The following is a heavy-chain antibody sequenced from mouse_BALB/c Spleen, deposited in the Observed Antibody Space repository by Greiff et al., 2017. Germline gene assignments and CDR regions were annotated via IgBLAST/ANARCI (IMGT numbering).Heavy chain of an antibody. J-gene: IGHJ4*01. V-gene: IGHV3-2*02. Sequence: ESGPGLVKPSQSLSLTCTVTGYSITSDYAWNWIRQFPGNKLEWMGYISYSGSTSYNPSLKSRISITRDTSKNQFFLQLNSVTTEDTATYYCARSGVRRNYAMDYWGQGTSVTVSS. CDR1: GYSITSDYA. CDR2: ISYSGST. D-gene: IGHD2-14*01. CDR3: ARSGVRRNYAMDY.